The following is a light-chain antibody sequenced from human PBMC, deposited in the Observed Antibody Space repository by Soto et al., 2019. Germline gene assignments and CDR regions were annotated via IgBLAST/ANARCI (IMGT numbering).Light chain of an antibody. J-gene: IGKJ2*01. CDR1: QSVLYSSNNKNY. CDR2: WAS. CDR3: QQYESTPPT. V-gene: IGKV4-1*01. Sequence: DIVMTQSPDSLAASLGERATINCKSSQSVLYSSNNKNYLAWYQQRPGQPPKLLIYWASTRESGVPDRFSGSGSGTDFTLTITRLQAEDVAVYYCQQYESTPPTFGQGTKLEIK.